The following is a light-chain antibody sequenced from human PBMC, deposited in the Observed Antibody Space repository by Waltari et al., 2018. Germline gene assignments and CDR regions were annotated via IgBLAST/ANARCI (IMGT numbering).Light chain of an antibody. CDR2: HAS. J-gene: IGKJ4*01. Sequence: EIVLTQYPGTLSLSPGERATLSCRASQSLSNNYLAWYQQKPGQAPRLLIYHASSRTTGIPDRFGGSGSGTDFTLSISRVEPEDFAVYYCQQYGTSSLSFGGGTKVEIK. V-gene: IGKV3-20*01. CDR3: QQYGTSSLS. CDR1: QSLSNNY.